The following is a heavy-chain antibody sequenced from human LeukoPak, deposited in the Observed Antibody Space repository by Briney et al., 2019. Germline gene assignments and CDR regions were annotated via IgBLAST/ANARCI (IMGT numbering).Heavy chain of an antibody. CDR1: GGSIIISNYY. J-gene: IGHJ4*02. Sequence: SETLSLTCTVSGGSIIISNYYWGWICQSPGKGLECIGKISYSGTTYYNPSLRSRVHMSVDTSKNQFSLSLSSVTAADTAVYYCARLTDFWGQGILVTVSS. CDR3: ARLTDF. CDR2: ISYSGTT. V-gene: IGHV4-39*01.